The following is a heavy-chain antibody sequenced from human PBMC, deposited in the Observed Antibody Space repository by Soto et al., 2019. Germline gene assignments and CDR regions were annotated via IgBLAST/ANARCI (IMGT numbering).Heavy chain of an antibody. J-gene: IGHJ5*02. CDR3: ARELLWFGELLAQWGEYNWFDP. Sequence: ASGKVSCKTSGFTFTAYAVHWVRQAPGQSLEWMGWINADSGRTKYSQNFQDRVNITRDTSASTVYMELSSLRSEDTAVYYCARELLWFGELLAQWGEYNWFDPWGQGTLVTVSS. D-gene: IGHD3-10*01. CDR2: INADSGRT. CDR1: GFTFTAYA. V-gene: IGHV1-3*01.